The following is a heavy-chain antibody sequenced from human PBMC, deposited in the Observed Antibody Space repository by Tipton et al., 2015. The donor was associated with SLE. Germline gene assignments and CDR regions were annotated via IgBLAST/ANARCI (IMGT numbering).Heavy chain of an antibody. V-gene: IGHV4-59*07. Sequence: TLSLTCAVYGGSFSGYYWSWIRQPPGKGLEWIGYIYYSGGTSYNPSLKSRVTISIDTTRNQFSLKLSSVTAADSAVYYCARYHLTNWRLDLWGRGTLVTVSS. D-gene: IGHD1-1*01. CDR1: GGSFSGYY. CDR3: ARYHLTNWRLDL. J-gene: IGHJ2*01. CDR2: IYYSGGT.